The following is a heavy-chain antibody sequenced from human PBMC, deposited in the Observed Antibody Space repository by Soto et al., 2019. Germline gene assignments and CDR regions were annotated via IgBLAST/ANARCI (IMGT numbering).Heavy chain of an antibody. CDR3: GRDDYGIFPY. J-gene: IGHJ4*02. Sequence: ASVKVSCKASGYPFDTYGINWVRQAPGQRPEWMGWISAYNGQTDYAQNFQGRVTMATDTSTNTAYMELRNLRSDDTALYYCGRDDYGIFPYWGQGSLVTVSS. CDR2: ISAYNGQT. V-gene: IGHV1-18*01. CDR1: GYPFDTYG. D-gene: IGHD3-10*01.